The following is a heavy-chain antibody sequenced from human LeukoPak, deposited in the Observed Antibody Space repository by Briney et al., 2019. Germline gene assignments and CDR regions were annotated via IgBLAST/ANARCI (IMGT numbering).Heavy chain of an antibody. Sequence: PGRSLRLSCVASGFIFDDYGMHWVRQAPGKGLEWVSGIGWNSGTVGYADSVKGRFTISRDNAKNSLFLQMNSLRVEDTALYYCVQVKGYLNGYFDFWGQGSLVTVSS. V-gene: IGHV3-9*01. CDR3: VQVKGYLNGYFDF. CDR1: GFIFDDYG. CDR2: IGWNSGTV. D-gene: IGHD2-15*01. J-gene: IGHJ4*02.